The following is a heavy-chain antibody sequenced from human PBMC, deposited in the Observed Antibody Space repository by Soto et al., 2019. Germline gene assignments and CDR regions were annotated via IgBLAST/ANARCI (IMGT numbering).Heavy chain of an antibody. Sequence: QLHLVQSGAVVKKPGASVTVSCSASGYPVTAYYMHWVRQAPGRGLEWMGGINPATGAAKYTQTFQGRVTMARDTSTSTVFMELRGLTSADTAVFYCAIGGGVGVAGSAAFDMWGQGTLVTVSS. CDR1: GYPVTAYY. J-gene: IGHJ3*02. V-gene: IGHV1-2*02. CDR2: INPATGAA. D-gene: IGHD3-3*01. CDR3: AIGGGVGVAGSAAFDM.